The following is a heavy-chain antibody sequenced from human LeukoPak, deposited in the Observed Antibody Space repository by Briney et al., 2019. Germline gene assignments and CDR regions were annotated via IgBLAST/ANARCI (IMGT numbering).Heavy chain of an antibody. CDR2: ISAYNGNT. CDR3: ARDPYYDFWSGYLNYYYMDV. J-gene: IGHJ6*03. D-gene: IGHD3-3*01. V-gene: IGHV1-18*01. Sequence: ASVKVSCKASGHTFTSYGISWVRQAPGQGLEWMGWISAYNGNTNYAQKLQGRVTMTTDTSTSTAYMELRSLRSDDTAVYYCARDPYYDFWSGYLNYYYMDVWGKGTTVTVSS. CDR1: GHTFTSYG.